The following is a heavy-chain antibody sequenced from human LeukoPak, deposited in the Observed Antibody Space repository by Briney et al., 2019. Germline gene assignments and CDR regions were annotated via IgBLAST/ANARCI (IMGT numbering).Heavy chain of an antibody. D-gene: IGHD3-10*01. Sequence: GASVKVSCKASGFTFTNYDINWVRQAPGQGLEWMGWMNPNSGNTRYAQKVQGRITMTRDTSINTAYMELSSLTSEDTAVYYCARGPTLVRGVILPGSVGGMDVWGQGTTVTVSS. V-gene: IGHV1-8*01. CDR2: MNPNSGNT. CDR3: ARGPTLVRGVILPGSVGGMDV. J-gene: IGHJ6*02. CDR1: GFTFTNYD.